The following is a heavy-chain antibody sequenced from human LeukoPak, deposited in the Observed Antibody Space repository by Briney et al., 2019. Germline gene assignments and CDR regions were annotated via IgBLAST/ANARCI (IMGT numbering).Heavy chain of an antibody. D-gene: IGHD3-10*01. Sequence: SETLSLTCTVSGGSISSYYWSWIRQPPGKGLEWIGEINHSGSTNYNPSLKSRVTISVDTSKNQFSLKLSSVTAADTAVYYCARRLVVRGVIISWGQGTLVTVSS. J-gene: IGHJ5*02. CDR3: ARRLVVRGVIIS. V-gene: IGHV4-34*01. CDR2: INHSGST. CDR1: GGSISSYY.